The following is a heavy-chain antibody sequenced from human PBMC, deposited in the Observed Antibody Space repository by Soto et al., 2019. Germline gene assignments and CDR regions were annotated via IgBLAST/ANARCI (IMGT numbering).Heavy chain of an antibody. D-gene: IGHD3-3*02. V-gene: IGHV4-4*07. Sequence: SETLSLTCSVPGGAISSYYWSWFRQPAGKGLEWIGRVFSSGSTNYNASLKSRVTMSIDTSKNEVSLTLRSVTAADTGVYYCARVAFSYFGMDVWGPGTTVTVSS. CDR3: ARVAFSYFGMDV. J-gene: IGHJ6*02. CDR1: GGAISSYY. CDR2: VFSSGST.